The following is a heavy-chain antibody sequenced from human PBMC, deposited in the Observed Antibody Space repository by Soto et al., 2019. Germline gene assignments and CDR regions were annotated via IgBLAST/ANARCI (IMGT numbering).Heavy chain of an antibody. D-gene: IGHD3-22*01. Sequence: QLQLQESGPGLVKPSETLSLTCTVSGDSISSSNYYWVWIRQPPGKGLEWIGSIYYSGSTYYNPSLKSRVTISEDTSKNQFSLKLSSVTAADTAVYYCARRSGYNFYYNYYGMDVWGQGTTVTVSS. CDR2: IYYSGST. CDR3: ARRSGYNFYYNYYGMDV. CDR1: GDSISSSNYY. V-gene: IGHV4-39*01. J-gene: IGHJ6*02.